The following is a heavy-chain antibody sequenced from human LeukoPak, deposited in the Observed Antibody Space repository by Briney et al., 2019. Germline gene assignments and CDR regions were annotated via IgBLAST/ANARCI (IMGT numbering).Heavy chain of an antibody. CDR3: ASHSAVYSSSWYRY. V-gene: IGHV1-18*01. Sequence: ASVKVSCKASGYTFTSYGISWVRQAPGQGLERMGWISAYNGNTNYAQKLQGRVTMTTDTSTSTAYMELRSLRSDDTAVYYCASHSAVYSSSWYRYWGQGTLVTVSS. CDR2: ISAYNGNT. CDR1: GYTFTSYG. J-gene: IGHJ4*02. D-gene: IGHD6-13*01.